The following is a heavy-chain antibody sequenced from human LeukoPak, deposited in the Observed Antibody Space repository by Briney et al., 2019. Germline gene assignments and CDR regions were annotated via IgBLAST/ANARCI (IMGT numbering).Heavy chain of an antibody. J-gene: IGHJ5*02. V-gene: IGHV4-61*02. Sequence: SETLSLTCTVSGGSISSGSYYWSWIRQPAGKGLEWIGRIYTSGSTNYNPSLKSRVTISVDTSKNQFSLKLSSVTAADTAVYYCARGSPLRPWGQGTLVTVSS. CDR1: GGSISSGSYY. CDR3: ARGSPLRP. CDR2: IYTSGST.